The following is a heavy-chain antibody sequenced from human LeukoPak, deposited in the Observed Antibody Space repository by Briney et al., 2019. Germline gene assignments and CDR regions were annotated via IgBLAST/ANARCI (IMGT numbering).Heavy chain of an antibody. Sequence: ASVKVSCKASGGTFSSYAISWVRQAPGQGLEWMGWINTNTGNPTYARGFTGRFVFSLDTSVSTAYLQISSLKAEDTAVYYCARGEGETAMVTNFDYWGQGTLVTVSS. CDR1: GGTFSSYA. CDR2: INTNTGNP. D-gene: IGHD5-18*01. V-gene: IGHV7-4-1*02. J-gene: IGHJ4*02. CDR3: ARGEGETAMVTNFDY.